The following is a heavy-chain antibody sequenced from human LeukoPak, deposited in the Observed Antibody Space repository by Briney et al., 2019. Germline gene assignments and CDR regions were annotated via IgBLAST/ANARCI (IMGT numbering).Heavy chain of an antibody. CDR2: IYYSGST. CDR3: ARDLAPSGADAFDI. Sequence: SETLSLTCSVSGGSISSSTYYWDWIRQPPGKGLEWIGSIYYSGSTYYNPSLKSRVTISVDTSKNQFSLKLSSVTAADTAVYYCARDLAPSGADAFDIWGQGTMVTVSS. V-gene: IGHV4-39*02. D-gene: IGHD1-14*01. J-gene: IGHJ3*02. CDR1: GGSISSSTYY.